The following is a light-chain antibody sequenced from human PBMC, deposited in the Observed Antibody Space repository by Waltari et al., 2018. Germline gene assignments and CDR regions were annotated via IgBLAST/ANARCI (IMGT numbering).Light chain of an antibody. Sequence: QSVLTQPPSVSAAPGQKVTISCSGSSSNIGNNYVAWYQPLPRTAPKLLIYDNNKRPSGIPDRFSGSKSGTSATLGITGLQAGDEADYYCGTWDSSLSEEVFGGGTKLTVL. CDR3: GTWDSSLSEEV. CDR1: SSNIGNNY. V-gene: IGLV1-51*01. J-gene: IGLJ2*01. CDR2: DNN.